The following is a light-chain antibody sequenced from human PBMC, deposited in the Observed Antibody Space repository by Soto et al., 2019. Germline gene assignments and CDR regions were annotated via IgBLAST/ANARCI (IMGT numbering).Light chain of an antibody. V-gene: IGKV1-5*03. J-gene: IGKJ1*01. Sequence: DIHMTQSPSTLSASVGDRVTITCRASQSLTMWFDWYQQKRGKAPNLLIYKTSSLETGVPSRFSGSGSGTEFTLTISSLQPDDFAPYCCQHCTYYSWTFGQGTKVEVK. CDR1: QSLTMW. CDR2: KTS. CDR3: QHCTYYSWT.